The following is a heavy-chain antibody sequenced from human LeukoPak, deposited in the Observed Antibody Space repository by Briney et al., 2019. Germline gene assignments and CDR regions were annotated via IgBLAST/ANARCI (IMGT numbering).Heavy chain of an antibody. J-gene: IGHJ5*02. CDR3: AREIHSSSWSNWFDP. CDR2: IYYSGST. V-gene: IGHV4-39*07. CDR1: GGSISSSSYY. D-gene: IGHD6-13*01. Sequence: SETLSLTCTVSGGSISSSSYYWGWIRQPPGKGLEWFGSIYYSGSTYYNPSLKSRVTISVDTSKNQFSLKLSSVTAADTAVYYCAREIHSSSWSNWFDPWGQGTLVTVSS.